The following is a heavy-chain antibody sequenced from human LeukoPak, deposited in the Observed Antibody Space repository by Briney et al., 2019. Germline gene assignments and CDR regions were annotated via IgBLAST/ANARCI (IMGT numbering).Heavy chain of an antibody. D-gene: IGHD4-17*01. CDR3: ARDIFGSQDYGDYEPSFDY. CDR1: GYTFTSYA. Sequence: GASVKVSCKASGYTFTSYAMNWVRQSPGQGLEWMGWINTNTGNPTYAQGFTRRFVFSLDTSVSTAYLQISSLKAEDTAVYYCARDIFGSQDYGDYEPSFDYWGQGTLVTVSS. V-gene: IGHV7-4-1*02. CDR2: INTNTGNP. J-gene: IGHJ4*02.